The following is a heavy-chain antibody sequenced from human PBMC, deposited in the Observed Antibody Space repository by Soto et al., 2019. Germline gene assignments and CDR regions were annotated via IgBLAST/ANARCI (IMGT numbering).Heavy chain of an antibody. Sequence: QVQLVQSGAEVKKPGSSVKVSCKASGGTFSSYAISWVRQAPGQGLEWMGGIIPIFGTANYAQKCQGRVTITADESTSTAYMELSSLRSEDTAVYYCAGRGYCSGGSRGCFDYWGQGTLVTVSS. V-gene: IGHV1-69*01. CDR2: IIPIFGTA. CDR1: GGTFSSYA. J-gene: IGHJ4*02. D-gene: IGHD2-15*01. CDR3: AGRGYCSGGSRGCFDY.